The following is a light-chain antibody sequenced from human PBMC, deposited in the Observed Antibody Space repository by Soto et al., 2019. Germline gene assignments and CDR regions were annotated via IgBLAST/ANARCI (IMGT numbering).Light chain of an antibody. CDR1: QDISNY. J-gene: IGKJ4*01. Sequence: DIQMTQSPSSLSASVGDRVTITCQARQDISNYLNLYQQKPGKAPKLLIFDASNVETGVPSRFSGSGSGTDFTFTIHSLQPEDAATYYCQQYEDLPLTFGRGTKVGIK. CDR3: QQYEDLPLT. V-gene: IGKV1-33*01. CDR2: DAS.